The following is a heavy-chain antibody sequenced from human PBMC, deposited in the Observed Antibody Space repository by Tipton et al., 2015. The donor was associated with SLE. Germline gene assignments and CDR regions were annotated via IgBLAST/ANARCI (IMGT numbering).Heavy chain of an antibody. J-gene: IGHJ4*02. CDR2: VYSSGNA. CDR1: GGSISGYY. D-gene: IGHD1-26*01. V-gene: IGHV4-4*07. CDR3: ARGGGSYYDY. Sequence: TLSLTCTVSGGSISGYYWSWIRQPAGKGLGWIGRVYSSGNAIYNPSIKSRITLSLDTSKNQFSLRVNSVTAADTAVYYCARGGGSYYDYWGQGTLVTVSS.